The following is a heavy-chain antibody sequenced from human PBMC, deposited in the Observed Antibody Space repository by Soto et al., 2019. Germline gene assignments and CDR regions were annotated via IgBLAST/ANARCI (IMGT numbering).Heavy chain of an antibody. CDR3: AKEADISGYYPDY. D-gene: IGHD3-22*01. CDR2: ISGSGGST. V-gene: IGHV3-23*01. CDR1: GFTFSSYA. Sequence: PGGSLRLSCAASGFTFSSYAMSWVRQAPGKGLEWVSVISGSGGSTHYADSVKGRSTISRDNSKNTLHLQVNSLRGEDTAVYYCAKEADISGYYPDYWVQGTQVTVSS. J-gene: IGHJ4*02.